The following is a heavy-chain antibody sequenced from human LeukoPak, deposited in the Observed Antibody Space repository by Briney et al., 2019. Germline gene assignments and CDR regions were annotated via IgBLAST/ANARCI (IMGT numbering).Heavy chain of an antibody. D-gene: IGHD3-22*01. V-gene: IGHV4-39*07. CDR3: ARLESSGYFFDGDAFDI. CDR2: IFYSGST. J-gene: IGHJ3*02. CDR1: GGSISSSSYY. Sequence: SETLSLTCTVSGGSISSSSYYWGWIRQPPGKGLEWIGSIFYSGSTYYNPSLKSRVTISVDTSKNQFSLKLSSMTAADTAVYYCARLESSGYFFDGDAFDIWGQGTMVTVSS.